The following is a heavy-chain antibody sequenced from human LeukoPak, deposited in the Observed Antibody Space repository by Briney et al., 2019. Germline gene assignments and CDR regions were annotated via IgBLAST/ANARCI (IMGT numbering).Heavy chain of an antibody. CDR2: INWNGGST. CDR1: GFTFDDSV. Sequence: PGGSLRLSRAASGFTFDDSVMSWVRQAPGKGLEWVSGINWNGGSTGYADSVKGRFTISRDNAKNSLYLQMNSLRAEDTAVYYCARYYDFWSSYSSYYYMDVWGKGTTVTVSS. CDR3: ARYYDFWSSYSSYYYMDV. J-gene: IGHJ6*03. D-gene: IGHD3-3*01. V-gene: IGHV3-20*04.